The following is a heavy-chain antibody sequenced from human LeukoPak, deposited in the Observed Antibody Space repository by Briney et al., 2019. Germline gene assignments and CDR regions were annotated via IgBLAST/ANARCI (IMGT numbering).Heavy chain of an antibody. D-gene: IGHD3-22*01. V-gene: IGHV3-23*01. CDR2: ISGSGGST. Sequence: GGSLRLSCAASGFTFSSYAMSWVRQAPGKGLEWVSAISGSGGSTYYADSVKGRFTISRDNSKNTLYLQMNSLRAEDTAVYYCANLPVVHYYDSSGYYSSGYWGQGTLVTVSS. CDR1: GFTFSSYA. CDR3: ANLPVVHYYDSSGYYSSGY. J-gene: IGHJ4*02.